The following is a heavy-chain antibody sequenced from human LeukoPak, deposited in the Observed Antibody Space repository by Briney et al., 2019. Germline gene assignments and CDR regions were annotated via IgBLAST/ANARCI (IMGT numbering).Heavy chain of an antibody. CDR2: IWYDGSNK. CDR1: GFTFSSYG. V-gene: IGHV3-33*06. D-gene: IGHD5-18*01. CDR3: ANGPLNVDTGPIDI. J-gene: IGHJ3*02. Sequence: PGRPLRLSCAASGFTFSSYGMHWVRQAPGKGLEWVAVIWYDGSNKYYADSVKGRFTISRDNSKNTLYLQMNSLRAEDTAVYYCANGPLNVDTGPIDIWGQGTMVTVSS.